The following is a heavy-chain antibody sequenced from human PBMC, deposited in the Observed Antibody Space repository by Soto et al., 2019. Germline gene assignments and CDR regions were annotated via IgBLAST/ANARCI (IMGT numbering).Heavy chain of an antibody. D-gene: IGHD6-19*01. J-gene: IGHJ4*02. V-gene: IGHV4-31*03. CDR3: ARDRGRGSSGWYAVYFDY. CDR2: IYYSGST. Sequence: QVQLQESGPGLVKPSQTLSLTCTVSGGSISSGGYYWSWIRQHPGKGLAWIGYIYYSGSTYYNPSLKSRVTISVDTSKNQFSLKLSSVTAADTAVYYCARDRGRGSSGWYAVYFDYWGQGTLVTVSS. CDR1: GGSISSGGYY.